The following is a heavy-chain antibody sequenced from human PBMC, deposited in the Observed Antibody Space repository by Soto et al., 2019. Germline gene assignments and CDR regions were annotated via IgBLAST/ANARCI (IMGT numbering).Heavy chain of an antibody. CDR2: ISAYNGNT. CDR3: ARIRFLEWLLYYYFDY. J-gene: IGHJ4*02. V-gene: IGHV1-18*01. D-gene: IGHD3-3*01. Sequence: ASVKVSCKASGYTFTSYGISWVRQAPGQGLEWMGWISAYNGNTNYAQKLQGRVTMTTDTSTSTAYMELRSLRSDDTAVYYCARIRFLEWLLYYYFDYRGQGTLVTVSS. CDR1: GYTFTSYG.